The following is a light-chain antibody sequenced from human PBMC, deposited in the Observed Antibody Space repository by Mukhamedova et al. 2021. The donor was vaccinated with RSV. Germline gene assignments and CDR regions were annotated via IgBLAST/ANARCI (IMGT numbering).Light chain of an antibody. Sequence: WLAWYQQRPGKAPKVLIYKTSLLENGVPPRFSGSGTGTEFTLSISDVQPEDSATYYCQQFKSFLFTFGQGTKLEIK. CDR1: W. CDR3: QQFKSFLFT. CDR2: KTS. J-gene: IGKJ2*01. V-gene: IGKV1-5*03.